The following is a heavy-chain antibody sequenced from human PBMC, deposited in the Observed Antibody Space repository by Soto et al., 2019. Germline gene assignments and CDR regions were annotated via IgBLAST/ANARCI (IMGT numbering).Heavy chain of an antibody. J-gene: IGHJ6*02. CDR3: ETTVHTAMVRCSSWYYGMDV. D-gene: IGHD5-18*01. CDR1: GFSFSSYA. Sequence: PGGSLRLSCAASGFSFSSYAMSWVRQAPGKGLEWVSAISGSGGSTYYADSVKGRFNISRDNSKNTLYLQMNSLRAEDTAVYYCETTVHTAMVRCSSWYYGMDVWGQGTTVTVSS. CDR2: ISGSGGST. V-gene: IGHV3-23*01.